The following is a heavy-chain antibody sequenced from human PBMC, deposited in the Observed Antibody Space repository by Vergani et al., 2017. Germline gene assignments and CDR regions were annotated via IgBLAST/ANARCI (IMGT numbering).Heavy chain of an antibody. CDR2: IHPADSDT. J-gene: IGHJ4*02. D-gene: IGHD3-22*01. CDR1: GYSFTNYW. V-gene: IGHV5-51*01. Sequence: EVQLVQSGAEVKKPGESLTISCQLSGYSFTNYWIGWVRQMPGKGLAWMGIIHPADSDTRYSPSFQRQITISVDKSISTAYLQRSSLRASESAMYYCTRLYGRDSSGSKYFDYWGQGTLVTVSS. CDR3: TRLYGRDSSGSKYFDY.